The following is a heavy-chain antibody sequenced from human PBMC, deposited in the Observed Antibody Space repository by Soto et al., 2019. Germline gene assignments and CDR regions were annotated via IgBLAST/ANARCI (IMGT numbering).Heavy chain of an antibody. CDR1: GFTFSSYA. CDR2: ISGSGGST. Sequence: EVQLLESGGGLVQPGGSLRLSCAASGFTFSSYAMSWVRQAPGKGLEWVSAISGSGGSTYYADSVKGRFTISRDNSKNTLYLQMNSLRAEDTAVYYCAKDTGLGGRTGYYYGMDVWGQETTVTVSS. CDR3: AKDTGLGGRTGYYYGMDV. D-gene: IGHD3-10*01. V-gene: IGHV3-23*01. J-gene: IGHJ6*02.